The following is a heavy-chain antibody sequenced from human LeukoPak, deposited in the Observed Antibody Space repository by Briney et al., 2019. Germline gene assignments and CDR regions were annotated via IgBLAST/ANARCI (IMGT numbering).Heavy chain of an antibody. J-gene: IGHJ4*02. CDR3: ARGGTSGYFDY. Sequence: ASVKVSCKASGGTFSSYAISWVRQAPGQGLEWMGWINPNSGGTNYAQKFQGRVTMTRDTSISTAYMELSRLRSDDTAVYYCARGGTSGYFDYWGQGTLVTVSS. D-gene: IGHD3-22*01. CDR2: INPNSGGT. V-gene: IGHV1-2*02. CDR1: GGTFSSYA.